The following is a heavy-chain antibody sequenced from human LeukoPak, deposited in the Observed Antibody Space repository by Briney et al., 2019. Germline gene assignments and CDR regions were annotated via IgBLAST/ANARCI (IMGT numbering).Heavy chain of an antibody. D-gene: IGHD2-2*01. CDR1: GYTFTSYG. CDR2: ISAYNGNT. Sequence: ASVKVSCKASGYTFTSYGISCVRQASGQGLEWMEWISAYNGNTNYAQKLQGRVTMTTDTSTSTAYMELRSLRSDDTAVYYCALCSSTSCLSGMDVWGQGTTVTVSS. J-gene: IGHJ6*02. V-gene: IGHV1-18*01. CDR3: ALCSSTSCLSGMDV.